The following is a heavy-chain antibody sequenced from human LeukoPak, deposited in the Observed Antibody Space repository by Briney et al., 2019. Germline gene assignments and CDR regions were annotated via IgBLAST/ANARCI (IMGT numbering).Heavy chain of an antibody. V-gene: IGHV4-4*09. CDR3: ARAYSRSYSHFDD. D-gene: IGHD1-26*01. Sequence: SETLSLTCTVSGGSISGYYWSWIRQPPGKALEWIGYIYTSGSTNYNPSLKSRVTISVDTSKNQFSLVLSSVTAADTATYFCARAYSRSYSHFDDWGQGTLVTVSS. J-gene: IGHJ4*02. CDR1: GGSISGYY. CDR2: IYTSGST.